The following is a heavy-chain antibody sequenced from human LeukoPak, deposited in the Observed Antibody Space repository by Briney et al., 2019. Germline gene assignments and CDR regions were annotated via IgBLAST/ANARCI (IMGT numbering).Heavy chain of an antibody. CDR3: ATSSVVPAVTNGGSDAFDI. D-gene: IGHD2-2*01. V-gene: IGHV1-24*01. CDR1: GYTLTELS. CDR2: FDPEDGET. Sequence: GASVKVSCKVSGYTLTELSMHWVRQAPGKGLEWMGGFDPEDGETIYAQKLQGRVTMTEDTSTDTAYMELSSLRSEDTAVYYCATSSVVPAVTNGGSDAFDIWGQGTMVTVSS. J-gene: IGHJ3*02.